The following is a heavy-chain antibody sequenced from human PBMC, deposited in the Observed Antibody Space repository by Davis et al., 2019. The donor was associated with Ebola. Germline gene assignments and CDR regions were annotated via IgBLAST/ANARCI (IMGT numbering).Heavy chain of an antibody. V-gene: IGHV3-30*04. CDR1: GFTFSSYA. Sequence: PGGSLRLSCAASGFTFSSYAMHWVRQAPGKGLEWVAVISYDGSNKYYADSVKGRFTISRDNAKNSLYLQMNSLRAEDTAVYYCARDKAVAGQDYWGQGTLVTVSS. J-gene: IGHJ4*02. D-gene: IGHD6-19*01. CDR2: ISYDGSNK. CDR3: ARDKAVAGQDY.